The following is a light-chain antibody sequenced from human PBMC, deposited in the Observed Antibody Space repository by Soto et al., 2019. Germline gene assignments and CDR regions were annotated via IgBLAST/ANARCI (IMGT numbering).Light chain of an antibody. J-gene: IGKJ2*01. Sequence: EIVLTQSPGTLSLSPGERATLPCRASQSVSSSYLAWYQQKPGQAPRVLIYGASSRATGIPDRFSGSGSGTEFTLTISRLEPEDFAVYFCQQYGNSPPNTFGQGTKVDIK. V-gene: IGKV3-20*01. CDR2: GAS. CDR1: QSVSSSY. CDR3: QQYGNSPPNT.